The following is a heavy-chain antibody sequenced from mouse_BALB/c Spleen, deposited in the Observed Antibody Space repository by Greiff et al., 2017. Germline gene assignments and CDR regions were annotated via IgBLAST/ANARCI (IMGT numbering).Heavy chain of an antibody. Sequence: QVQLQQSGPGLVAPSQSLSITCTVSGFSLTSYGVHWVRQPPGKGLEWLGVIWAGGSTNYNSALMSRLSISKDNSKSQVFLKMNSLQTDDTAMYYCARVYYGYDYWYFDVWGAGTTVTVSS. J-gene: IGHJ1*01. V-gene: IGHV2-9*02. D-gene: IGHD2-2*01. CDR3: ARVYYGYDYWYFDV. CDR1: GFSLTSYG. CDR2: IWAGGST.